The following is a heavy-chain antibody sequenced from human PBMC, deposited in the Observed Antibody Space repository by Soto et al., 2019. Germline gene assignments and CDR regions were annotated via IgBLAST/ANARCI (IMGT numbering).Heavy chain of an antibody. CDR2: FYSSGSI. CDR3: ARMYSSGSGWFHP. D-gene: IGHD6-19*01. Sequence: SETLSLTCFVSGHSITAGGYYWSWIRHHPGKGLEWIGSFYSSGSIIYNPSLRSRVSISGDTSSNQFSMSLTSVTAADTARYYCARMYSSGSGWFHPWGQGTLVTVSS. CDR1: GHSITAGGYY. J-gene: IGHJ5*02. V-gene: IGHV4-31*03.